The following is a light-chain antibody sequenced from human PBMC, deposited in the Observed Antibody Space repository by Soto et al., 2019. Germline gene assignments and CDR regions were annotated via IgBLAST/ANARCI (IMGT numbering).Light chain of an antibody. CDR1: QSVSSN. CDR2: GAS. Sequence: EIVMTQSPATLSVSPGARAPLSCRASQSVSSNLAWYQQKPGQAPRLLIYGASTRATGIPARFSGSGSGTEFTLTISSLQSEDFAVYYCQQHNNWPPVNFGRGTKVDIK. V-gene: IGKV3-15*01. CDR3: QQHNNWPPVN. J-gene: IGKJ4*01.